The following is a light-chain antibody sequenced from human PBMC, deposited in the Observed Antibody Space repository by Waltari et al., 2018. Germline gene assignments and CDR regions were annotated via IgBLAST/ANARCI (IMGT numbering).Light chain of an antibody. Sequence: DIQMTQSPSSRSASVGDRVTITCRASQNIDKYVSWYQQKPGKAPDLLIPSASTLQSNVPSRFSGSGSGTEFTLIINSLQPEDFGTYFCQQCYTTPYTFGQGTKLEI. CDR2: SAS. J-gene: IGKJ2*01. CDR3: QQCYTTPYT. V-gene: IGKV1-39*01. CDR1: QNIDKY.